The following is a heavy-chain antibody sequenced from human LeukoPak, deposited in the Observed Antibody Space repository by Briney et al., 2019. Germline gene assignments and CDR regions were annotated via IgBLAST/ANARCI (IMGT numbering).Heavy chain of an antibody. J-gene: IGHJ3*02. CDR1: GFTVSSNY. D-gene: IGHD2-15*01. CDR2: IYSGGST. V-gene: IGHV3-53*01. CDR3: ARGYCSGGSCYSPDAFDI. Sequence: PGGSLRLSCAASGFTVSSNYMIWVRQTPGKGLEWVSVIYSGGSTYYADSVKGRFTISRDNSKNTLYLQMNSLRAEDTAVYYCARGYCSGGSCYSPDAFDIWGQGTMVTVSS.